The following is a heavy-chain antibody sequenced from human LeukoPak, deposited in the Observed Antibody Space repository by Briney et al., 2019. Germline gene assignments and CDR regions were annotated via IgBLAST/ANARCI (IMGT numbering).Heavy chain of an antibody. CDR1: GDSVSRNNVA. D-gene: IGHD6-6*01. V-gene: IGHV6-1*01. CDR2: TYCRSKLFN. CDR3: ARHETSSDFDY. J-gene: IGHJ4*02. Sequence: SQTLSLTCAISGDSVSRNNVAWNWIRQSPSRGLEWLGRTYCRSKLFNDYAVSVESRITINPDTSKNHFSLQLNSVTPEDTAVYYCARHETSSDFDYWGQGTLVTVSS.